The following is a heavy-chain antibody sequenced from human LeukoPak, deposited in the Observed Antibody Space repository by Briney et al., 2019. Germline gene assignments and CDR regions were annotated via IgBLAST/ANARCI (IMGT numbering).Heavy chain of an antibody. D-gene: IGHD2-15*01. CDR3: ARGKSVQYCSGGSCYNDRGANRSYYYGMDV. CDR2: INHSGST. J-gene: IGHJ6*02. CDR1: GGSFSGYY. V-gene: IGHV4-34*01. Sequence: SATLSLTYPVYGGSFSGYYWSWTRHPPGKWLEWIAVINHSGSTNYNPSLKSRVTISVETYKNQFSLKLSSVTAADTAVYYCARGKSVQYCSGGSCYNDRGANRSYYYGMDVWGQGTTVTVSS.